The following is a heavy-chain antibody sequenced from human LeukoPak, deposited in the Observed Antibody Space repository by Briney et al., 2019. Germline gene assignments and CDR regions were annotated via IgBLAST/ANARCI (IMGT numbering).Heavy chain of an antibody. CDR3: VRSFDY. V-gene: IGHV3-74*01. J-gene: IGHJ4*02. CDR1: GFTFSSYS. CDR2: INSDGSST. Sequence: PGGSLRLSCAASGFTFSSYSMNWVRQAAGKELVWVSRINSDGSSTTYADSVKGRFTISRDNAKNTLYLQMNSLRAEDTAVYYCVRSFDYWGQGTLVTVSS.